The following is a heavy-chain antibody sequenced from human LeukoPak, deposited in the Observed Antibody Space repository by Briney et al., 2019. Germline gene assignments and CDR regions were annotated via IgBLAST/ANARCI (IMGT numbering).Heavy chain of an antibody. D-gene: IGHD5/OR15-5a*01. CDR2: VSGSGVST. Sequence: GGSLRLSCAASGFTFSSYAMSWVRQAPGKGLEWASAVSGSGVSTYYADSVKGRFIISRDSPKNTLYLQMNSLRAEDTAVYYCARGHVSQPLDAFDIWGQGTMVTVSS. J-gene: IGHJ3*02. CDR1: GFTFSSYA. CDR3: ARGHVSQPLDAFDI. V-gene: IGHV3-23*01.